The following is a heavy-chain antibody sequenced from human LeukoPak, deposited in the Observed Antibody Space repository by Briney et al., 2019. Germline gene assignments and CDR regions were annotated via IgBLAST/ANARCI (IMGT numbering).Heavy chain of an antibody. V-gene: IGHV3-23*01. CDR1: GFTFSSYA. CDR3: VRYFTAVAPTLRLDY. D-gene: IGHD6-19*01. CDR2: ISGSGGST. Sequence: GGSLRLSCAASGFTFSSYAMSWVRQAPGKGLEWVSVISGSGGSTYYADSVKGRFTISRDDAKNSLYLQMNSLRVEDTAVYHCVRYFTAVAPTLRLDYWGQGTLVTVSS. J-gene: IGHJ4*02.